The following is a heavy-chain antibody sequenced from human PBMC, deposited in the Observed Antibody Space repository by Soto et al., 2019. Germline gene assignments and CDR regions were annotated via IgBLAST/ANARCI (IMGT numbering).Heavy chain of an antibody. J-gene: IGHJ6*02. Sequence: SETLSLTCTVSVVSITSSYWSWIRRPPGKGLEWIAYIYDTGISGYTPSTSYNPSLKSRVTMSVDTSKSQFSLKLTSVTAADTAVYYCARGEDAFLSYGLDLWGQAITVTVSS. CDR1: VVSITSSY. CDR2: IYDTGISGYTPST. CDR3: ARGEDAFLSYGLDL. V-gene: IGHV4-59*01.